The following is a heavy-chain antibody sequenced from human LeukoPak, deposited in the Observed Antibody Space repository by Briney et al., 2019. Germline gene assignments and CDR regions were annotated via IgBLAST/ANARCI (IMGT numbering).Heavy chain of an antibody. V-gene: IGHV3-9*01. CDR2: ISWNSGSI. J-gene: IGHJ4*02. Sequence: GGSLRLSCAASGFTFDDYAMHWVRQATGKGLEWVSGISWNSGSIGYADSVKGRFTISRDNAKNSLYLQMNTLRAEDTALYYCAKASGSYYGLDYWGQGTLVTVSS. CDR3: AKASGSYYGLDY. CDR1: GFTFDDYA. D-gene: IGHD1-26*01.